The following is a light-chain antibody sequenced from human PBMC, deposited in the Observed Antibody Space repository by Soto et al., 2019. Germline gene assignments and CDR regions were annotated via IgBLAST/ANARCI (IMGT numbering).Light chain of an antibody. V-gene: IGKV3-15*01. CDR2: GAS. Sequence: EIVLTQSPGTLSLSPGDRATLSCRASQSVSSNYLAWYQQRPGQAPRLLIYGASIRAAGIPARFTGSESGTEFTLSISSLQSEDFAVYYCQQYDDWPWTFGHGTKVDIK. J-gene: IGKJ1*01. CDR3: QQYDDWPWT. CDR1: QSVSSN.